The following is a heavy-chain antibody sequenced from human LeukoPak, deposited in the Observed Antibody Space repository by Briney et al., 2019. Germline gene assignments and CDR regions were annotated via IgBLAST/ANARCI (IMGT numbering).Heavy chain of an antibody. D-gene: IGHD6-13*01. Sequence: SVKVSCKASGGTFSSYAISWVRQAPGQGLEWMGGIIPILGIANYAQKFQGRVTITADKSTSTAYMELSSLRSEDTAVYYCASYSSSWYEAGFDYWGQGTLVTVSS. CDR3: ASYSSSWYEAGFDY. CDR2: IIPILGIA. V-gene: IGHV1-69*10. CDR1: GGTFSSYA. J-gene: IGHJ4*02.